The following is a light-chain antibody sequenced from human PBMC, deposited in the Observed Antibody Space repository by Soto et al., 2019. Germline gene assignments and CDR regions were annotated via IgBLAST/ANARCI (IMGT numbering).Light chain of an antibody. Sequence: DIQMTQSPSSLSASVGDRVTITCRASQSISSFLNWYQQKPGKAPKLLIYAASSLQSGVPSRFSGSGSGTDFTLTISSLQPEEFATYYCQQSYRNPRTFGQGTKVEIK. J-gene: IGKJ1*01. CDR3: QQSYRNPRT. CDR2: AAS. CDR1: QSISSF. V-gene: IGKV1-39*01.